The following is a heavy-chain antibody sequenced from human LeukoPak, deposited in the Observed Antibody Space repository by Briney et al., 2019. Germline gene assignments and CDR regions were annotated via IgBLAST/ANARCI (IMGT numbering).Heavy chain of an antibody. D-gene: IGHD3-9*01. Sequence: GGSLRLSCAASGFTFSSYSMQWVRQAPGKGLECVALISHDGTNKYYADSVKGRFTVSRDNSQNTVYLQMSSLRTVDTAMYYCANIKVTGSYYEYSMDLWGRGTTVTVSS. V-gene: IGHV3-30*04. CDR2: ISHDGTNK. J-gene: IGHJ6*03. CDR3: ANIKVTGSYYEYSMDL. CDR1: GFTFSSYS.